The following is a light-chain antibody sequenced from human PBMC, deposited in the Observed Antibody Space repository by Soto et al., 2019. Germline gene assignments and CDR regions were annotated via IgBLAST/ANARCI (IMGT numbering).Light chain of an antibody. Sequence: QSALTQPASASGSPGQSITISCTGTSSDVGGFNYVAWYQQHPGKPPKLIILEVTNRPSGVSNRFSDSKSGNTASLTISGLQAEDEADYHCRSYTSGATLGVFGGGTKLTVL. CDR3: RSYTSGATLGV. V-gene: IGLV2-14*01. J-gene: IGLJ3*02. CDR1: SSDVGGFNY. CDR2: EVT.